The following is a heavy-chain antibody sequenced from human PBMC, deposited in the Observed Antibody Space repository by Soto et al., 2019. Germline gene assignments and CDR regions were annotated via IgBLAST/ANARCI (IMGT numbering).Heavy chain of an antibody. Sequence: ASVKVSCKTSGYLFINFYVHWVRRAPGQGLEWLGNINPRADSTVYAPKFEDRVSMTRDTSTSTVYMELSSLTSDDTAMYYCAREFPSTYWFDPWGHGTLVTVSS. J-gene: IGHJ5*02. CDR3: AREFPSTYWFDP. V-gene: IGHV1-46*01. D-gene: IGHD3-16*01. CDR1: GYLFINFY. CDR2: INPRADST.